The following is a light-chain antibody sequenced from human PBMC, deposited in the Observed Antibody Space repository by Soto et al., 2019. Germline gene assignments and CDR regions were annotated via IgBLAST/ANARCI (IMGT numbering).Light chain of an antibody. CDR3: QQYDNLVS. V-gene: IGKV1-33*01. J-gene: IGKJ2*01. CDR1: QDVKNY. Sequence: DIQMTQSPSSLSASVGDRVTITCQASQDVKNYLNWYQQKPGKAPKLLIYDTSELDTGVPSRFSGSGSGTHFTFTISSLQPEDVATYYCQQYDNLVSFGRETKLEIK. CDR2: DTS.